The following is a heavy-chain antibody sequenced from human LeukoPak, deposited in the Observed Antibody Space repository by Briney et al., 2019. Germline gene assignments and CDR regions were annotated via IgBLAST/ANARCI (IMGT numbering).Heavy chain of an antibody. CDR2: IKGDGIGT. CDR1: GFDFSSNW. CDR3: AKDHYWSIDY. D-gene: IGHD3-3*01. V-gene: IGHV3-74*01. J-gene: IGHJ4*02. Sequence: GGSLRLSCAASGFDFSSNWMHWVRHAPGQGLVWVSRIKGDGIGTNYADSVKGRFTISRDIAKNTLYLQMNSLRAEDTGVYYCAKDHYWSIDYWGRGTLVTVSS.